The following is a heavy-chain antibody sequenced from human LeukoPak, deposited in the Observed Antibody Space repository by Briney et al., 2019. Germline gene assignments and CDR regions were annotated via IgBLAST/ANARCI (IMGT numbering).Heavy chain of an antibody. CDR2: IYYSGTT. J-gene: IGHJ4*02. CDR3: ARHTSSWYSFDY. CDR1: GYSISSGYY. D-gene: IGHD6-13*01. V-gene: IGHV4-38-2*02. Sequence: SETLSLTCTVSGYSISSGYYWGWIRQPPGKELEWIGSIYYSGTTYYNPSLKSRVTISVDTSKNQFSLKLSSVTAADTAVYYCARHTSSWYSFDYWGQGTLVTVSS.